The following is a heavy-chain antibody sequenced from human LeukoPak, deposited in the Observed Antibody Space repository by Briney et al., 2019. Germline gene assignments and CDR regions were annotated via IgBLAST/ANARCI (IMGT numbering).Heavy chain of an antibody. J-gene: IGHJ5*02. Sequence: SETLSLTCAVSGGSISSGAYSWSWIRQPPGKGLEWIGYIYHSGSTYYNPSLKSRVTISVDRSKNQFSLKLSSVTAADTAVYYCARGGIAARPGTMGFDPWGQGTLVTVSS. V-gene: IGHV4-30-2*01. CDR1: GGSISSGAYS. CDR2: IYHSGST. D-gene: IGHD6-6*01. CDR3: ARGGIAARPGTMGFDP.